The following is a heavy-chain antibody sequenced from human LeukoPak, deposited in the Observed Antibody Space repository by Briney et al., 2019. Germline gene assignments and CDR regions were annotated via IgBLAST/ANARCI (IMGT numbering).Heavy chain of an antibody. Sequence: PSETLSLTCAVYGGSFSGYYWSWIRQPPGKGLEWIGYIYYSGSTNYNPSLKSRVTISVDTSKNQFSLKLSSVTAADTAVYYCARGDGITMVRGVTYFDYWGQGTLVTVSS. J-gene: IGHJ4*02. CDR2: IYYSGST. CDR3: ARGDGITMVRGVTYFDY. D-gene: IGHD3-10*01. CDR1: GGSFSGYY. V-gene: IGHV4-59*01.